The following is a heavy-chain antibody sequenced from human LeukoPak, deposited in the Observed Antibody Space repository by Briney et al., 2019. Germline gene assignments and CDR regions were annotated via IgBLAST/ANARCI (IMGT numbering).Heavy chain of an antibody. V-gene: IGHV1-46*01. J-gene: IGHJ6*03. CDR3: ARAHVNNYDFWSGYDYYYYYYMDV. Sequence: GASVKVSCKASGYTFTSYYMHWVRQAPGQGLEWMGIINPSGGSTSYAQKFQGRVTMTRDMSTSTVYMELSSLRSEDTAVYYCARAHVNNYDFWSGYDYYYYYYMDVWGKGTTVTVSS. CDR2: INPSGGST. CDR1: GYTFTSYY. D-gene: IGHD3-3*01.